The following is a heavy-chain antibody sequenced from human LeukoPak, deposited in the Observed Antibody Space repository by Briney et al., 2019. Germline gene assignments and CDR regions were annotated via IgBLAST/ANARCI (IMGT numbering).Heavy chain of an antibody. V-gene: IGHV4-59*08. J-gene: IGHJ4*02. CDR2: ICDNGIT. D-gene: IGHD6-19*01. CDR1: GGSISNYY. Sequence: SETLSLTCTVSGGSISNYYWSWIRQPPGKELEWIGYICDNGITNYNPSLKSRVTISVDTSKNQFSLKLSSVTAADTAVYYCARPQGSGWFPFDYWGQGTLVTAPS. CDR3: ARPQGSGWFPFDY.